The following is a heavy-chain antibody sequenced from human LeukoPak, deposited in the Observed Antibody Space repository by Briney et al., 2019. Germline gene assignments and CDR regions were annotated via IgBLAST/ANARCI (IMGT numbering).Heavy chain of an antibody. D-gene: IGHD2-15*01. V-gene: IGHV3-21*01. CDR1: GFTSSSYS. J-gene: IGHJ3*02. Sequence: PGGSLRLSCAASGFTSSSYSMNWDRQAPGKGLEWVSSISSSSSYIYYADSVKGRFTISRDNAKNSLYLQMNSLRAEDTAVYYCASVADRKSAFDIWGQGTMVTVSS. CDR2: ISSSSSYI. CDR3: ASVADRKSAFDI.